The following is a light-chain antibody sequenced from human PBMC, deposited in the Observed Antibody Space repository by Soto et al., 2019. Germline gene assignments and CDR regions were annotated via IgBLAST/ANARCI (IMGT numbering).Light chain of an antibody. J-gene: IGKJ1*01. V-gene: IGKV1-39*01. CDR2: GVS. CDR1: QTISNY. CDR3: QQSYSNPPWT. Sequence: DIQMAQSPSSLSASVGDRVTITCRTTQTISNYLNWYQQKPGKAPKLLIYGVSTLQSGVPSRFSGSRSGTDFTLTISSLQPEDFATYFCQQSYSNPPWTFGQGTKVDIK.